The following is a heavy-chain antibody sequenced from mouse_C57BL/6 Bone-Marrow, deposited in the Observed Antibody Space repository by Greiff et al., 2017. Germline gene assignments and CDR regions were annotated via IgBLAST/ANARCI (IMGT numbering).Heavy chain of an antibody. Sequence: EVKLVESGPGLAKPSQTLSLTCSVTGYSITSDYWNWIRKFPGNKLEYMGYISYSGSTYYNPSLKSRISITRDTSKNQYYLQLNSVTTEDTATYYCARCSYGNPYYYAMDYWGQGTSVTVSS. CDR3: ARCSYGNPYYYAMDY. CDR1: GYSITSDY. V-gene: IGHV3-8*01. CDR2: ISYSGST. D-gene: IGHD2-1*01. J-gene: IGHJ4*01.